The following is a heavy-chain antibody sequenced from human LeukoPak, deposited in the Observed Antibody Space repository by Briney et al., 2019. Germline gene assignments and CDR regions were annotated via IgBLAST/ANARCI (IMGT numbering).Heavy chain of an antibody. Sequence: NPSQTLSLACTVSGGSINSGGHYWSWIRQHPGKGLGWIGYIYYSGTSYYNPSLKSRVIISVDTSKNQFSLKVSSVTAADTAVYYCARDRGYGLGNFDYWGQGTLVTVSS. D-gene: IGHD5-18*01. V-gene: IGHV4-31*03. CDR3: ARDRGYGLGNFDY. CDR2: IYYSGTS. CDR1: GGSINSGGHY. J-gene: IGHJ4*02.